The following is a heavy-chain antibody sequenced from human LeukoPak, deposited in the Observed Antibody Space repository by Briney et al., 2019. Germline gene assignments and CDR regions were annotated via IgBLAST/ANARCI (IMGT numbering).Heavy chain of an antibody. CDR3: ARALDGGPTS. V-gene: IGHV3-66*01. D-gene: IGHD2-15*01. J-gene: IGHJ4*02. Sequence: GGSLRLSCAASGVTFSSNAMSWVRQAPGKGLEWVSVIYSGGSTYYADSVKGRFTISRDNSKNTLYLQMNSLRAEDTAVYYCARALDGGPTSWGQGTLVTVSS. CDR1: GVTFSSNA. CDR2: IYSGGST.